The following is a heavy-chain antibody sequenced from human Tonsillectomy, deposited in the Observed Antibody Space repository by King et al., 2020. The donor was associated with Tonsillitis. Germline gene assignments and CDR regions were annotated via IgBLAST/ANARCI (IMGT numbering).Heavy chain of an antibody. Sequence: QLVQSGAEVKKPGASVKVSCKAAGYTFTDSFLHWVRQAPGQGLEWMGWINPVSGDTEYAQKFQGRVTTTRDTSITTAYVELSSLRSDDTAVYHCAASVVATMSYWGQGTLVTVSS. D-gene: IGHD5-12*01. CDR3: AASVVATMSY. J-gene: IGHJ1*01. CDR1: GYTFTDSF. CDR2: INPVSGDT. V-gene: IGHV1-2*02.